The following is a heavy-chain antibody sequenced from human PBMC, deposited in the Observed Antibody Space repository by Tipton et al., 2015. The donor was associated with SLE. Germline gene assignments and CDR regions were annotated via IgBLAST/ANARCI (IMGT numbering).Heavy chain of an antibody. CDR1: GGPISSYY. J-gene: IGHJ2*01. CDR2: IYYSGST. D-gene: IGHD1-14*01. Sequence: TLFLTCTVSGGPISSYYWSWIRQPPGKGLEWIGYIYYSGSTNYNPSLKSRVTISVDTSKNQLSLKLSSVTAADTAVYYCAAQPVAGLWYFDLWGRGTLVTVSS. V-gene: IGHV4-59*01. CDR3: AAQPVAGLWYFDL.